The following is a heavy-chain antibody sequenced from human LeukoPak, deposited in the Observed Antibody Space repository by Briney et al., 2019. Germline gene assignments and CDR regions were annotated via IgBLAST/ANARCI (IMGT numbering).Heavy chain of an antibody. D-gene: IGHD2-8*01. V-gene: IGHV3-23*01. Sequence: QPGGSLRLSCAASGFTFSSYAMSWVRQVPGKGLEWVSGISGSGGSADYADSVKGRFTISRDNSKKTLYLLMNSLRAEDTAVYYCAKDRCSNGIGCYYYYMDVWGKGTTVTISS. J-gene: IGHJ6*03. CDR3: AKDRCSNGIGCYYYYMDV. CDR2: ISGSGGSA. CDR1: GFTFSSYA.